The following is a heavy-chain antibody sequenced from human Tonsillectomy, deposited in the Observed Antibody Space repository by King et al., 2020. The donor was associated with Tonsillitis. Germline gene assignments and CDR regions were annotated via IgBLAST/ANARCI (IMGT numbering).Heavy chain of an antibody. J-gene: IGHJ6*02. CDR1: GFRFDDYA. D-gene: IGHD2-15*01. Sequence: VQLVESGGGLVQPGRSLRLSCAASGFRFDDYAMHWVRQVPGKGLEWVSGISWNSAIIGYADSVKGRFTISRDNAKNSLYLQMNSLGTEDTALYYCAKGGMRGCSRGRCSPGQYYYYGRDLWGQGTTVTVSS. V-gene: IGHV3-9*01. CDR2: ISWNSAII. CDR3: AKGGMRGCSRGRCSPGQYYYYGRDL.